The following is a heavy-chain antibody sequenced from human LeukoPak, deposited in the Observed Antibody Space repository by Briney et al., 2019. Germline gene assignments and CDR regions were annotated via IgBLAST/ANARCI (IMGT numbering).Heavy chain of an antibody. CDR1: AFIFNNAW. V-gene: IGHV3-15*01. J-gene: IGHJ4*02. Sequence: GGSLRLSCATSAFIFNNAWMTWVRQAPGKGLEWVGRIKSKTDGGTTDYAAPVKGRFTISRDNSKNTLYLQMNSLRAEDTAVYYCASFLRRDYFDYWGQGTLVTVSS. D-gene: IGHD4-17*01. CDR3: ASFLRRDYFDY. CDR2: IKSKTDGGTT.